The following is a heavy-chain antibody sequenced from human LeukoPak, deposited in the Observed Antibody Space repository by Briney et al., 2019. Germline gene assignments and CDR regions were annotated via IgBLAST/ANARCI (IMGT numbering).Heavy chain of an antibody. CDR3: ARDRITMVQGLILSWYFDL. J-gene: IGHJ2*01. CDR1: GFTFSSYW. D-gene: IGHD3-10*01. CDR2: IKQDGSEK. Sequence: PGGSLRLSCAASGFTFSSYWMSWVRQAPGKGLEWVANIKQDGSEKYYVDSVKGRFTISRDNAKNSLYLQMNSPRAEDTAVYYCARDRITMVQGLILSWYFDLWGRGTLVTVSS. V-gene: IGHV3-7*01.